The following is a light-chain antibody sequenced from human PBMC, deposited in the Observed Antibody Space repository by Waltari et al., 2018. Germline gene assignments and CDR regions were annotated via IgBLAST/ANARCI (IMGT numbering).Light chain of an antibody. CDR1: QSISSY. Sequence: DIQMTQSPSSLSASVGDRVTITCRASQSISSYLNWYQQKPGKAPKLLIYAASSLQSGVPSRFSGSGSATDFTLTISSLQPEDFATYYCQQSYSTPWTFGQGTKVEIK. J-gene: IGKJ1*01. CDR3: QQSYSTPWT. V-gene: IGKV1-39*01. CDR2: AAS.